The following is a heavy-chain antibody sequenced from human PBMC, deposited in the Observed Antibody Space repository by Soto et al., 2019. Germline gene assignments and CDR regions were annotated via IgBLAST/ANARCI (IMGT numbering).Heavy chain of an antibody. J-gene: IGHJ4*02. CDR3: ASGGSCYSRYCYFDY. CDR2: IYYSGST. V-gene: IGHV4-59*01. D-gene: IGHD2-15*01. CDR1: GGSISSYY. Sequence: SETLSLTCTVSGGSISSYYWSWIRQPPGKGLECIGYIYYSGSTNNNPSLKSRVTISVDTSKNQFSLKLSSVTAADTAVYYCASGGSCYSRYCYFDYWGQGTLVTVSS.